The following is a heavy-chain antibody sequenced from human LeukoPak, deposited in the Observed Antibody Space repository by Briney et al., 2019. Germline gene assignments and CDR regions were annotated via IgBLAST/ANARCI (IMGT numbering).Heavy chain of an antibody. V-gene: IGHV3-7*03. CDR3: AKAPVGYISGWYDY. D-gene: IGHD6-19*01. CDR2: IKQDGSEK. J-gene: IGHJ4*02. CDR1: GFTFSSCW. Sequence: GGSLRLSCAASGFTFSSCWMSWVRQAPGKGLEWMANIKQDGSEKDYVDSVKGRFTISRDNAKNSLYLQMNSLRAEDTAVYYCAKAPVGYISGWYDYWGQGTLVTVSS.